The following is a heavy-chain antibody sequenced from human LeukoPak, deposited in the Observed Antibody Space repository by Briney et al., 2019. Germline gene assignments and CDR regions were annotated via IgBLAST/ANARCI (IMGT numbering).Heavy chain of an antibody. V-gene: IGHV3-66*02. CDR1: GFTFSSNY. CDR2: IYSGGST. Sequence: GGSLRLSCAASGFTFSSNYMSWVRQAPGKGLEWVSVIYSGGSTYYADSVKGRSTISRDNSKNTLYLQMNSLRAEDTAVYYCARALIPNYVFDYWGQGTLVTVSS. CDR3: ARALIPNYVFDY. D-gene: IGHD4/OR15-4a*01. J-gene: IGHJ4*02.